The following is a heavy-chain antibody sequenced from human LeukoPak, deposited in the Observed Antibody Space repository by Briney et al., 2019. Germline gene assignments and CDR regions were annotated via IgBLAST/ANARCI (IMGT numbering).Heavy chain of an antibody. CDR1: GFTFSTYG. CDR3: AKDRQWLAYFDY. CDR2: ISYDGRNK. V-gene: IGHV3-30*18. D-gene: IGHD6-19*01. Sequence: GGSLRLSCAASGFTFSTYGMHWVRQAPGKGLEGGAVISYDGRNKYYADYVKGRVTISRDNSKNTLYLQMNSLRAEDTAVYYCAKDRQWLAYFDYWGQGTLVTVSS. J-gene: IGHJ4*02.